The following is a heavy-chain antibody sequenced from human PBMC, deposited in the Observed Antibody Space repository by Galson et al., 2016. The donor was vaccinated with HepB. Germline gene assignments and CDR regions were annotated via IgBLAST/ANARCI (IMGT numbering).Heavy chain of an antibody. V-gene: IGHV3-23*01. CDR1: GFTFSYYG. Sequence: SLRLSCAASGFTFSYYGMHWVRQAPGKGLEWVSSISSSGGTTYYTDSVKGRFTISRDGSESTLYVHMNRLRVEDTAVYYCAKGAAGGTYSALDYWGRGVLVTVSP. J-gene: IGHJ4*02. D-gene: IGHD1-26*01. CDR2: ISSSGGTT. CDR3: AKGAAGGTYSALDY.